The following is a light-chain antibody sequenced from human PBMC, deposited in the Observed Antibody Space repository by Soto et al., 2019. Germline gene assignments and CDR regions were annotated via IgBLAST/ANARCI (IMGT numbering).Light chain of an antibody. Sequence: DIQMTQSPSSLSASVGDSVTISCQASQDINNFLNWYQQKPGKPPQLLIYDASTLENGVPSRFSGAGSGADFSFTISNLQPEDSATYYCQQYDDLPLTFGQGTKVEIK. CDR2: DAS. J-gene: IGKJ1*01. CDR1: QDINNF. CDR3: QQYDDLPLT. V-gene: IGKV1-33*01.